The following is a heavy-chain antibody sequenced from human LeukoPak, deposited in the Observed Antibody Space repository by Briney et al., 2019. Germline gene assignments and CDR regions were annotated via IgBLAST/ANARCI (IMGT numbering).Heavy chain of an antibody. CDR1: GFTFSNYA. CDR2: ISSSSSYI. CDR3: ARVWGYCSGGSCSDAFDI. D-gene: IGHD2-15*01. V-gene: IGHV3-21*01. Sequence: GGSLRLSCAASGFTFSNYAMSWVRQAPGKGLEWVSSISSSSSYIYYADSVKGRFTISRDNAKNSLYLQMNSLRAEDTAVYYCARVWGYCSGGSCSDAFDIWGQGTMVTVSS. J-gene: IGHJ3*02.